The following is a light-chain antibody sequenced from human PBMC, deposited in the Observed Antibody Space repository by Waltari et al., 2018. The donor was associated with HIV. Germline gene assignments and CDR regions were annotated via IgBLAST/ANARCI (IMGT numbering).Light chain of an antibody. CDR2: DTS. V-gene: IGLV7-46*01. CDR3: LLSYGGARV. Sequence: QAVVTQEPSLTVSPGRTVTLPCDPSTGSDPSDHYPYWFQRTPGQAPRTLIYDTSNKHSWTPARFSGSLLGGKAALTLSGAQPEDEAEYYCLLSYGGARVFGGGTKLTVL. J-gene: IGLJ2*01. CDR1: TGSDPSDHY.